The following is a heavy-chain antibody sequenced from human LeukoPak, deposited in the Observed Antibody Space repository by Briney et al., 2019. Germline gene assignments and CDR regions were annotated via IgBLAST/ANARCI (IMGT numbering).Heavy chain of an antibody. D-gene: IGHD3-10*01. V-gene: IGHV3-11*01. Sequence: PGGSLRLSCAASGFTFSDYYMSWIRQAPGKGLEWVSYISSSGSTIYYADSVKGRFTISRDNAKNSLYLQMNSLRAEDTAVYYCARDGGNGSGSYFPYYYYGMDVWGQGTTVTVSS. CDR3: ARDGGNGSGSYFPYYYYGMDV. J-gene: IGHJ6*02. CDR1: GFTFSDYY. CDR2: ISSSGSTI.